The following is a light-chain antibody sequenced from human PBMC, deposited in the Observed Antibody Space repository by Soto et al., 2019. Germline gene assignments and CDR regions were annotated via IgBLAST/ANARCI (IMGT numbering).Light chain of an antibody. CDR3: TSFTSSSTWV. J-gene: IGLJ3*02. CDR1: SSDVGGYNY. CDR2: EVS. Sequence: QSVLTQPASVSGSPGQSNTISCTGTSSDVGGYNYVSWFQQHPGKAPNLKIYEVSNRPSGVSNRFSGSKSGYTASLTISELQAEDEADYYCTSFTSSSTWVFGGGTK. V-gene: IGLV2-14*03.